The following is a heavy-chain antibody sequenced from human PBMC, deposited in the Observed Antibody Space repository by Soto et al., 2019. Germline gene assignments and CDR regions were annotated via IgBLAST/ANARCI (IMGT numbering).Heavy chain of an antibody. V-gene: IGHV3-49*04. CDR1: GFTFGYYV. D-gene: IGHD6-13*01. Sequence: GGSLRLSCTASGFTFGYYVMTWVRQAPGKGLEWVGFIRSKAYGGTTEYAASVKGRFTISRDDFKSIAYLQMNSLKTEDTAIYYCSRYSSNWPGVSAFDIWGQGTMVTVSS. CDR2: IRSKAYGGTT. J-gene: IGHJ3*02. CDR3: SRYSSNWPGVSAFDI.